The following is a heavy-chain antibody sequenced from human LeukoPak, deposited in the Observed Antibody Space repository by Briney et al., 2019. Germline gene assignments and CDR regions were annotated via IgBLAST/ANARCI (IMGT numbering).Heavy chain of an antibody. CDR1: GGSISSRSYY. Sequence: PSETLSLTCTVSGGSISSRSYYWGWLRQSPGKGLEWIGTISYHGRSFYNPSLKSRVSISGDTSKNQFSLKMSSVTAADTAFYYCASHVGSLGAGFPFDYWGQGTLVTVSS. V-gene: IGHV4-39*01. CDR3: ASHVGSLGAGFPFDY. D-gene: IGHD3-16*01. J-gene: IGHJ4*02. CDR2: ISYHGRS.